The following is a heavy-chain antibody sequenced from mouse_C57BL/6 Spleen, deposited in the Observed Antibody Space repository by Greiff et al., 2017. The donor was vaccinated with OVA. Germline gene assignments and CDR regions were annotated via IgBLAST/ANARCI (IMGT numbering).Heavy chain of an antibody. CDR3: TRWGKISGYGNYGYYFDY. D-gene: IGHD2-10*02. CDR1: GYTFTDYE. CDR2: IDPETGGT. V-gene: IGHV1-15*01. J-gene: IGHJ2*01. Sequence: QVQLKQSGAELVRPGASVTLSCKASGYTFTDYEMHWVKQTPVHGLEWIGAIDPETGGTAYNQKFKGKAILTADKSSSTAYMELRSLTSEDSAVYYCTRWGKISGYGNYGYYFDYWGQGTTLTVSS.